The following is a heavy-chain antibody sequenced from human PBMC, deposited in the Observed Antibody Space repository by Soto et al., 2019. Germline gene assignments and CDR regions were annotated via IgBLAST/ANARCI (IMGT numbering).Heavy chain of an antibody. V-gene: IGHV1-46*02. CDR3: ESDRVISVSDY. D-gene: IGHD2-21*01. CDR2: INPSGGSA. J-gene: IGHJ4*02. CDR1: GYTFNTYS. Sequence: SSVKVSCKASGYTFNTYSIHWVRQVPGQGLEWMGIINPSGGSATYAQKFQGSVTMTRDTSTSTVYMELSSLTSEDTAVYYCESDRVISVSDYWRQGTRVTVCS.